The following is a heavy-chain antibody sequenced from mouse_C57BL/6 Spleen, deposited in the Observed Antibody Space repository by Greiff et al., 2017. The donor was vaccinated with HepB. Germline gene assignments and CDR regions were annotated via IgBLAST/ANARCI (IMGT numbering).Heavy chain of an antibody. V-gene: IGHV1-82*01. D-gene: IGHD1-1*01. Sequence: QVQLKESGPELVKPGASVKISCKASGYAFSSSWMNWVKQRPGKGLEWIGRIYPGDGDTNYNGKFKGKATLTADKSSSTAYMQLSSLTSEDSAVYCCARDDYYGSSYAMDYWGQGTSVTVSS. CDR2: IYPGDGDT. CDR3: ARDDYYGSSYAMDY. CDR1: GYAFSSSW. J-gene: IGHJ4*01.